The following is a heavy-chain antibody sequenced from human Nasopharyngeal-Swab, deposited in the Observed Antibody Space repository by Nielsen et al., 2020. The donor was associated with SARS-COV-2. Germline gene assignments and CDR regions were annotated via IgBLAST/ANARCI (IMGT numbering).Heavy chain of an antibody. Sequence: SVKVSCKASGFTFTSSAVQWARQARGQHLEGIGWIVVGSGHTNYAQKFQERVTITRDMSTSTAYMELSSLRSEDTAVYYCAAASGWDLLRDSYYGMDVWGQGTTVTVSS. D-gene: IGHD1-26*01. J-gene: IGHJ6*02. CDR1: GFTFTSSA. CDR2: IVVGSGHT. CDR3: AAASGWDLLRDSYYGMDV. V-gene: IGHV1-58*01.